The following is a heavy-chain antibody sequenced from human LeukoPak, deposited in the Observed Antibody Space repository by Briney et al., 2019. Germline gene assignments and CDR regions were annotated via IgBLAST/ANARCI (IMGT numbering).Heavy chain of an antibody. CDR1: GFTFSSYW. V-gene: IGHV3-7*01. J-gene: IGHJ4*02. Sequence: GGSLRLSCAASGFTFSSYWMSWVRQAPGKGLEWVANIKKDGSEKYYVDSVKGRFTISRDNAKNSLYLQMNSLRAEDTAVYYCARHYYDSSGYYYGTLDYWGQGTLVTVSS. D-gene: IGHD3-22*01. CDR2: IKKDGSEK. CDR3: ARHYYDSSGYYYGTLDY.